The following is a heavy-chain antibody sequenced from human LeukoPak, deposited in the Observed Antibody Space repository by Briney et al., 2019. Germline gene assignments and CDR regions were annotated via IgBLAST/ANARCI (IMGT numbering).Heavy chain of an antibody. CDR2: ISSSSSYI. Sequence: GGSLRLSCAASGFTFSSYSMNWVRQAPGKGLEWVSSISSSSSYIYYADSVKGRLTISRDNAKNSLYLQMNSLRAEDTAVYYCARSPAVAGTTSVWFDPWGQGTLVTVSS. CDR3: ARSPAVAGTTSVWFDP. J-gene: IGHJ5*02. V-gene: IGHV3-21*01. CDR1: GFTFSSYS. D-gene: IGHD6-19*01.